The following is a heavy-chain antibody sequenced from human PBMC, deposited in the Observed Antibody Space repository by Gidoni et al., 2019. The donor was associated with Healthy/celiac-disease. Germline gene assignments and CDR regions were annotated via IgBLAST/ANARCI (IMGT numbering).Heavy chain of an antibody. Sequence: EVQMVESGGGLVQPGGSLRLSCAASGFTVSSNYMSWVRQSPGKGLEWVSVIYSGGSTYYADSVKSRLTMSRNNYKNTMYLQMNSLRAEDTAVYYCARDNAGLDYWGQGTLVTVSS. J-gene: IGHJ4*02. CDR3: ARDNAGLDY. CDR1: GFTVSSNY. CDR2: IYSGGST. D-gene: IGHD1-1*01. V-gene: IGHV3-53*04.